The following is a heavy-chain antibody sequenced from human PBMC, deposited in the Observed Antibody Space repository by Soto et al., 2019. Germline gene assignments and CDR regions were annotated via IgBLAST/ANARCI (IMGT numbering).Heavy chain of an antibody. V-gene: IGHV3-30*18. CDR1: GFTFSSYG. CDR3: AKDLSWNYVPGYFDY. Sequence: PGGSLRLSCAASGFTFSSYGMHWVRQAPGKGLEWVAVISYDGSNKYYADSVKGRFTISRDNSKNTLYLQMNSLRAEDTAVYYCAKDLSWNYVPGYFDYWGQGTLVTVSS. D-gene: IGHD1-7*01. J-gene: IGHJ4*02. CDR2: ISYDGSNK.